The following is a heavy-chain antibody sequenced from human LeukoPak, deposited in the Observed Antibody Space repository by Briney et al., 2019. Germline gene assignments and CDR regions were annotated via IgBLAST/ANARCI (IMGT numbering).Heavy chain of an antibody. Sequence: GGSLRLSCAASGFTFSNYGMHWVGQAPGKRLEWVSYISLSSSSIYYADYLKGRFTISRDNAKNSLYLQMNSLRAEDTAVYYCARETPYSNTWTDFDFWGQGTLVTVSS. CDR3: ARETPYSNTWTDFDF. V-gene: IGHV3-48*01. J-gene: IGHJ4*02. D-gene: IGHD6-13*01. CDR2: ISLSSSSI. CDR1: GFTFSNYG.